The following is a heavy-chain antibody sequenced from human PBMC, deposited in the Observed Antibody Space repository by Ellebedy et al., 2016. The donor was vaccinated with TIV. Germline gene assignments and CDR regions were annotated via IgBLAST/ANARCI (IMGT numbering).Heavy chain of an antibody. CDR3: ARDYGGHSYDS. D-gene: IGHD4-23*01. V-gene: IGHV4-61*02. J-gene: IGHJ4*02. Sequence: MPSETLSLTCTVSGGSISSGTYYWSWIRQSAGKGLEWIGRIHVTGSHNYKPSLKNRFSMSVDASTNQVSLRLSSVTAADTAVYYCARDYGGHSYDSWGQGTLVTVSS. CDR1: GGSISSGTYY. CDR2: IHVTGSH.